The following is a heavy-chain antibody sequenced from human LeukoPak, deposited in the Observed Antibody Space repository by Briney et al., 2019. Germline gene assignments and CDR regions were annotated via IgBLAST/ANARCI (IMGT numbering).Heavy chain of an antibody. CDR3: ARSSIIAAAGPYYFDY. J-gene: IGHJ4*02. CDR2: IIPIFGTA. D-gene: IGHD6-13*01. Sequence: SVKVSCKASGYTFTSYGISWVRQAPGQGLEWMGGIIPIFGTANYAQKFQGRVTITADKSTSTAYMELSSLRSEDTAVYYCARSSIIAAAGPYYFDYWGQGTLVTVSS. V-gene: IGHV1-69*06. CDR1: GYTFTSYG.